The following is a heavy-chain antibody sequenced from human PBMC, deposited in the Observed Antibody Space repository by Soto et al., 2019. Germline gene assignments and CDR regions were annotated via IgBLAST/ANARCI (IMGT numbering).Heavy chain of an antibody. D-gene: IGHD3-9*01. J-gene: IGHJ4*02. V-gene: IGHV3-48*01. CDR3: ARSTKLRYDILTGSFDY. Sequence: EVQLVESGGGLVQPGGSLRLSCAASGFTFSSYSMNWVRQAPGKGLEWVSYISSSSSTIYYADSVKGRFTISRDNAKNSLYLQMNSLRADDTAVYYCARSTKLRYDILTGSFDYWGQGTLVTVSS. CDR1: GFTFSSYS. CDR2: ISSSSSTI.